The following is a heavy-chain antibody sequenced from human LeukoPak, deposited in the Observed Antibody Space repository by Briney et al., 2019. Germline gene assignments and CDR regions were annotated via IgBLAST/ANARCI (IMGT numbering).Heavy chain of an antibody. Sequence: GRSLRLSCAASGFTFSSYAMHWVRQAPGKGLEWVAVISYDGSNKYYADSVKGRFTISRDNSKNTLYLQMNSLRAEDTAVYYCAKGVSITWYTYFEYWGQGTLVTVSS. CDR2: ISYDGSNK. CDR3: AKGVSITWYTYFEY. CDR1: GFTFSSYA. V-gene: IGHV3-30-3*01. J-gene: IGHJ4*02. D-gene: IGHD6-13*01.